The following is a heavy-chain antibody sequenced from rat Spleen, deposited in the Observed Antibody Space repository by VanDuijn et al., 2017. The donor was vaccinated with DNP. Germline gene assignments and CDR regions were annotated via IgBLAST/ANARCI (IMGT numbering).Heavy chain of an antibody. CDR2: ISGGGTT. D-gene: IGHD1-5*01. V-gene: IGHV2S12*01. J-gene: IGHJ3*01. Sequence: QVQLKESGPGLVQSSQTLSLTCTVSGFSLTSFGVSWVRQPPGKGLEWIAAISGGGTTYYNSALKSRLSINRDTSKSQVFLKMNSVQTDDTAMYFCARSRYNYVGWFAYWGQGTLVTVSS. CDR1: GFSLTSFG. CDR3: ARSRYNYVGWFAY.